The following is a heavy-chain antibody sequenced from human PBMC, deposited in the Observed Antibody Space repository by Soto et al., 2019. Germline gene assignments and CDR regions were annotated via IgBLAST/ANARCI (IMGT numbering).Heavy chain of an antibody. CDR2: MNPNSGNT. CDR1: SYTFTSYD. CDR3: ASLNNYYDSSGLRYYYYGMDV. J-gene: IGHJ6*02. D-gene: IGHD3-22*01. Sequence: SGQVSCSASSYTFTSYDINWVRQAPGEGLEWMGWMNPNSGNTGYAQKFQGRVTMTRNTSISTAYMELSSLRSEGTAVYYCASLNNYYDSSGLRYYYYGMDVWGQGTTVTVSS. V-gene: IGHV1-8*01.